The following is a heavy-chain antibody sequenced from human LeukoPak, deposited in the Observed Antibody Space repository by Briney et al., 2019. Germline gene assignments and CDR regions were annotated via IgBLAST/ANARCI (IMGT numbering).Heavy chain of an antibody. CDR3: AYVVAVPSYCFDY. D-gene: IGHD3-16*01. Sequence: GGSLRLSCAASVFTFSDYYMSWSRQAPGKGLEWISYISSSSSYTNYADSVKGRFTISRDNAKTSLYLQMNNLRAEDTAVYYCAYVVAVPSYCFDYWGQGTLVTVSS. CDR2: ISSSSSYT. V-gene: IGHV3-11*06. CDR1: VFTFSDYY. J-gene: IGHJ4*02.